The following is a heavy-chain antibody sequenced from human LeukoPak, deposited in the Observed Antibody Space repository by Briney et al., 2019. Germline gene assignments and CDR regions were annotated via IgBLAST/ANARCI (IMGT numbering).Heavy chain of an antibody. CDR2: IYTSGST. CDR1: GGSISSGSYY. Sequence: TSQTLSLTCTVTGGSISSGSYYWSWIRQPAGNGLEWIGRIYTSGSTNYNSSLKSRVTISVDTSKNQFSLKLSSVTAADTAVYYCARSPYNWNYANYYFDYWGQGTLVTVSS. D-gene: IGHD1-7*01. CDR3: ARSPYNWNYANYYFDY. V-gene: IGHV4-61*02. J-gene: IGHJ4*02.